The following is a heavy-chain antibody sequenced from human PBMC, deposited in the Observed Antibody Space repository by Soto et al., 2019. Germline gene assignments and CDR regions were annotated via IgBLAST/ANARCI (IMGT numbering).Heavy chain of an antibody. J-gene: IGHJ4*02. CDR1: GFTFDDYT. Sequence: GGSLRLSCAASGFTFDDYTMHWVRQAPGKGLEWVSLISWDGGSTYYADSVKGRFTISRDNSKNSLYLQMNSLRTEDTALYYCAMTYYYDSSGSFGFDYWGQGTLVTVSS. D-gene: IGHD3-22*01. V-gene: IGHV3-43*01. CDR2: ISWDGGST. CDR3: AMTYYYDSSGSFGFDY.